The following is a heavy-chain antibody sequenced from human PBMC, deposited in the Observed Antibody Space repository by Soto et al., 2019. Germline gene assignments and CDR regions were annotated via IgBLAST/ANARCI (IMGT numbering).Heavy chain of an antibody. CDR1: GGSISSSSYY. Sequence: QLQLQESGPGLVKPSETLSLTCTVSGGSISSSSYYWGGIRQPPGKGLEWIGSISYSGSTYYNPSPKRRVTIAGDTAKHQFTLQLTSVTAADTAVYYWASRPAWVSGNSRGQRSLVTVSS. CDR2: ISYSGST. CDR3: ASRPAWVSGNS. J-gene: IGHJ4*02. V-gene: IGHV4-39*01. D-gene: IGHD3-10*01.